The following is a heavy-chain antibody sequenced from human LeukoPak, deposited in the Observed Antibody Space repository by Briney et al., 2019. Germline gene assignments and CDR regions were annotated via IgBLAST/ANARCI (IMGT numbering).Heavy chain of an antibody. V-gene: IGHV4-39*01. D-gene: IGHD2-2*01. J-gene: IGHJ5*02. CDR2: IYYSGSP. Sequence: PSEPLSLTCTVSGDSITNNDYYWGWIRQPPGKGLEWIASIYYSGSPYYILSLKSRSTISVNTSRNQFSLQLTSVTATDTAMYFCAGHLMTPAGLRWFDPWGQGILVTVSS. CDR1: GDSITNNDYY. CDR3: AGHLMTPAGLRWFDP.